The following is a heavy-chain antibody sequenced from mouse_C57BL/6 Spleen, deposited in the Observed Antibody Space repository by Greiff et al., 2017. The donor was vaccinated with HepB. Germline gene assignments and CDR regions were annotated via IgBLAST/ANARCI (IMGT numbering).Heavy chain of an antibody. CDR2: INYDGSST. J-gene: IGHJ4*01. CDR1: GFTFSDYY. V-gene: IGHV5-16*01. D-gene: IGHD1-1*01. Sequence: EVKLVESEGGLVQPGSSMKLSCTASGFTFSDYYMAWVRQVPEKGLEWVANINYDGSSTYYLDSLKSRFIISRDNAKNILYLQMSSLKSEDTATYYCARDSYGSSPYAMDYWGQGTSVTVSS. CDR3: ARDSYGSSPYAMDY.